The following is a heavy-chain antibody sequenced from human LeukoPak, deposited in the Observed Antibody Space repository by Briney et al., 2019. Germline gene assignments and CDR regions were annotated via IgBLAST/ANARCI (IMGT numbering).Heavy chain of an antibody. CDR2: ISGSGRST. D-gene: IGHD5-18*01. CDR1: GFTFSSYA. J-gene: IGHJ4*02. CDR3: TNRVDTTMVVY. Sequence: GGSLRLSCAASGFTFSSYAMSWVRQAPGKGLEWVSAISGSGRSTFYADSVKGRFTISRDNSKNTLYLQMNCLRAEDTAVYYCTNRVDTTMVVYWGQGTLVTVSS. V-gene: IGHV3-23*01.